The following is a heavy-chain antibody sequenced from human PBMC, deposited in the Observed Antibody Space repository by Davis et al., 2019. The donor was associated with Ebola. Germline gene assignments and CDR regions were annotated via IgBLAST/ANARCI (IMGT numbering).Heavy chain of an antibody. Sequence: HTGGSLRLSCAVSGLTFSDAWLSWVRQSPGKGLVWVSRINPGGSSTNYADSIKGRFTISRDNTKNTLYLQMNSLRAEDTAVYYCATLPGYYWGQGTLVTVSS. CDR1: GLTFSDAW. CDR2: INPGGSST. D-gene: IGHD1-26*01. V-gene: IGHV3-74*01. CDR3: ATLPGYY. J-gene: IGHJ4*02.